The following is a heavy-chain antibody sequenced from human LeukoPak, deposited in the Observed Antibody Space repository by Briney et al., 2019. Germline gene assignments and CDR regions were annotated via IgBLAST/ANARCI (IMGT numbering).Heavy chain of an antibody. D-gene: IGHD1-26*01. CDR3: ARHKGGKNWFDP. CDR2: IYYSGST. CDR1: GGSLRSSNYY. V-gene: IGHV4-39*01. J-gene: IGHJ5*02. Sequence: SETLSLTCTVSGGSLRSSNYYWGWIRQPPGKGLEWIGSIYYSGSTYYNPSLKSRVTISVDTSKNQFSLKLSSVTAADTAVYYCARHKGGKNWFDPWGQGTLVTVSS.